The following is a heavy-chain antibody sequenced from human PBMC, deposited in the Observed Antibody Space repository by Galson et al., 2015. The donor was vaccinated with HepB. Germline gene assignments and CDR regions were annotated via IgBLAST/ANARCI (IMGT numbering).Heavy chain of an antibody. Sequence: SLRLSCAASGFTFSSYGMHWVRQAPGKGLEWVAVIWYDGSNKYYADSVKGRFTISRDNSENTLYLQMNSLRAEDTAVYYCARSDYDLGDGDYYYYGMDVWGQGTTVTVSS. CDR2: IWYDGSNK. D-gene: IGHD3-3*01. J-gene: IGHJ6*02. CDR3: ARSDYDLGDGDYYYYGMDV. CDR1: GFTFSSYG. V-gene: IGHV3-33*01.